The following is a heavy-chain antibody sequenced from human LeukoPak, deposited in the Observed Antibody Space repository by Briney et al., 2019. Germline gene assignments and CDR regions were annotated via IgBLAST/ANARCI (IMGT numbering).Heavy chain of an antibody. CDR1: VYTFTSYA. D-gene: IGHD3-10*01. CDR3: ARGLALVLLWSGELPDNWFDS. CDR2: INTNTGNP. Sequence: ASVKVSCKASVYTFTSYAMNWVRQAPGQGLEWMGGINTNTGNPTYAQGFTGRFVFSLDTSVSKAYLQISSLSAEDSAVYYCARGLALVLLWSGELPDNWFDSWGQGTLVTVSS. J-gene: IGHJ5*01. V-gene: IGHV7-4-1*02.